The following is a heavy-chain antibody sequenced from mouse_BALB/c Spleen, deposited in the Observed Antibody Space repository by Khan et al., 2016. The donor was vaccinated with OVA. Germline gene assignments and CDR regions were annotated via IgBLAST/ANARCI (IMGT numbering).Heavy chain of an antibody. Sequence: VQLKQSGPELVKPGASVKIPCKASGYTFTDYNMDWGKLSHGKSLEWIGDINPNNGYTIYNQKFKGKATLTVKKSSSTAYMERRSLSSEEAAVYYFVRGVYGSRVAWFAYWGQGTLVTVSA. J-gene: IGHJ3*01. CDR1: GYTFTDYN. CDR3: VRGVYGSRVAWFAY. D-gene: IGHD1-1*01. V-gene: IGHV1-18*01. CDR2: INPNNGYT.